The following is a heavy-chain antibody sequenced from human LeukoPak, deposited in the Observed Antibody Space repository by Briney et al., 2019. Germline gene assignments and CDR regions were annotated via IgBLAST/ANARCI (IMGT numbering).Heavy chain of an antibody. Sequence: GESLKISCKGSGYSFTSYWIGWVRQMPGKGLEWMGIIYPGDSDTRYSPSFQGQVTISADKSISTAYLQWSSLKASDTAMYYCASYAYLAAVAGTVDAFDIWGQGTMVTVSS. V-gene: IGHV5-51*01. CDR2: IYPGDSDT. J-gene: IGHJ3*02. CDR3: ASYAYLAAVAGTVDAFDI. CDR1: GYSFTSYW. D-gene: IGHD6-19*01.